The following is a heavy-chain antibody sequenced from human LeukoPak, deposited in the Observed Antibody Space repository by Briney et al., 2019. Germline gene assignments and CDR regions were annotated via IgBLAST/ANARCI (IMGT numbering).Heavy chain of an antibody. J-gene: IGHJ5*02. CDR1: GGSISSGGYS. D-gene: IGHD4-17*01. V-gene: IGHV4-30-2*01. CDR2: IYHSGST. Sequence: SETLSLTCAVSGGSISSGGYSWSWIRQPPGKGLEWIGYIYHSGSTYYNPPLKSRVTISVDRSKNQFSLKLSSVTAADTAVYYCARADGDYPNWFDPWGQGTLATVSS. CDR3: ARADGDYPNWFDP.